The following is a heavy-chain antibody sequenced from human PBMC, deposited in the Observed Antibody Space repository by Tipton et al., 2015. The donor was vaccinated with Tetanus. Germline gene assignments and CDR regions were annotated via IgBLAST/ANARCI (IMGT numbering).Heavy chain of an antibody. CDR3: ARIYDFWSSYYSDH. CDR1: GGSMSGTGHY. Sequence: TLSLTCIVSGGSMSGTGHYGAWVRQSPGKGLEWIGSISYSGRTYYSPSLKSRVNMSVDTSKKDFSVRLGSVTAADTAVYYCARIYDFWSSYYSDHWGQGTLVTVSS. D-gene: IGHD3-3*01. CDR2: ISYSGRT. V-gene: IGHV4-39*02. J-gene: IGHJ4*02.